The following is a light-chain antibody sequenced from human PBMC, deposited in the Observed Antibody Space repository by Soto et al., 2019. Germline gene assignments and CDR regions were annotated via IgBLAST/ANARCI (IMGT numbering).Light chain of an antibody. J-gene: IGKJ1*01. CDR2: GAS. CDR1: QSVSSN. V-gene: IGKV3-15*01. Sequence: EEGMTLPPTTLSVNPGERATLSCRASQSVSSNLACYQQKPCQAPRLLIYGASTRATGIPARFSGSGSGTEFTLTISSLQSEDFAVYYCQQYNNWPQTFGQGTKVDI. CDR3: QQYNNWPQT.